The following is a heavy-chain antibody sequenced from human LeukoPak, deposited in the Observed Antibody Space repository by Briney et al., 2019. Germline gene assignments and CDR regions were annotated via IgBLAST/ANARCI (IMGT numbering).Heavy chain of an antibody. CDR2: MNPNSGNT. Sequence: ASVKVSCKASGYTFTSYDINWVRQATGQGLEWMGWMNPNSGNTGYAQKFQGRVTMTRNTSISTAYMELSSLRSEDTAVYYCARDFCSGGSCYSGAYYFDYWGQGTLVPVSS. CDR1: GYTFTSYD. J-gene: IGHJ4*02. CDR3: ARDFCSGGSCYSGAYYFDY. V-gene: IGHV1-8*01. D-gene: IGHD2-15*01.